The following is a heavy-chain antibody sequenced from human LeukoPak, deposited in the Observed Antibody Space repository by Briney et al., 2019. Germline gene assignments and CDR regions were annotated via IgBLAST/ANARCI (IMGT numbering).Heavy chain of an antibody. CDR3: ARGYGSGSSHIDY. CDR1: GFTFNGYW. J-gene: IGHJ4*02. D-gene: IGHD3-10*01. CDR2: IKEDGSEK. Sequence: PGGSLRLSCAASGFTFNGYWMSWVRQAPGKGLEWVANIKEDGSEKYYVDSVKGRFTISRDNAKNSLYLQMNSLRAEDTAVYYCARGYGSGSSHIDYWGQGTLVTVSS. V-gene: IGHV3-7*01.